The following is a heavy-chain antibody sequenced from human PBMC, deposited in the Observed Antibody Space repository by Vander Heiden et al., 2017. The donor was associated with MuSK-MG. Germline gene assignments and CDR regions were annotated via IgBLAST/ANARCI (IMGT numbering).Heavy chain of an antibody. V-gene: IGHV1-8*01. CDR2: MNPNSGNT. CDR1: GYTFTSYD. J-gene: IGHJ5*02. D-gene: IGHD3-10*01. CDR3: ARGLLLGVGELSLGWYDP. Sequence: QVQLVQSGAEVKKPGASVKVSCKASGYTFTSYDINWVRQATGQGHEWMGWMNPNSGNTGYAQKFQGRGTMTRNTSISTAYRELSSLRSEETAVYYCARGLLLGVGELSLGWYDPGVHGTMVTVSS.